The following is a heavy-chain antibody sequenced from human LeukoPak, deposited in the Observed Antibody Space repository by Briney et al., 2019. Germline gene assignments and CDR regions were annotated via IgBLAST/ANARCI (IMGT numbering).Heavy chain of an antibody. D-gene: IGHD6-13*01. J-gene: IGHJ4*02. V-gene: IGHV1-69*04. CDR2: IIPILGIA. CDR1: GGTFSSYA. Sequence: SVKVSCKASGGTFSSYAISWVRQAPGQGLEWMGRIIPILGIANYAQKFQGRVTITADKSTSTAYMELSSLRSEDTAVYYCARAHSSSWIHDYWGQGTLVTVSP. CDR3: ARAHSSSWIHDY.